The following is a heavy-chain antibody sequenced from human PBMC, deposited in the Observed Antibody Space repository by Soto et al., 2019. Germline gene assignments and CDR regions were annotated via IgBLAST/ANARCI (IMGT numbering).Heavy chain of an antibody. J-gene: IGHJ6*03. CDR3: YSSSWYDYYYYMDV. Sequence: GGSLILSCAASGFTFSGSAMHWVRQASGKGLEWVGRIRSKANSYATAYAASVKGRFTISRDDSKNTAYLQMNSLKTEDTAVYYCYSSSWYDYYYYMDVWGKGTTVTVSS. CDR2: IRSKANSYAT. D-gene: IGHD6-13*01. CDR1: GFTFSGSA. V-gene: IGHV3-73*01.